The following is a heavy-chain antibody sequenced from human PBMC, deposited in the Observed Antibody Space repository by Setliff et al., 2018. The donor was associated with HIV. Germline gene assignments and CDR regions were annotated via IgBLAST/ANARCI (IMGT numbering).Heavy chain of an antibody. CDR1: GFTFSSYA. Sequence: PGGSLRLSCAASGFTFSSYAMHWVRQAPGKGLEWVSYISSSSTIYYADSVKGRFTISRDNAKKSVFLHMNSLRGEDTAVYYCVREGEYFDTIGHYLVRRFFDLWGQGTMVTVSS. J-gene: IGHJ3*01. V-gene: IGHV3-48*03. CDR2: ISSSSTI. D-gene: IGHD3-9*01. CDR3: VREGEYFDTIGHYLVRRFFDL.